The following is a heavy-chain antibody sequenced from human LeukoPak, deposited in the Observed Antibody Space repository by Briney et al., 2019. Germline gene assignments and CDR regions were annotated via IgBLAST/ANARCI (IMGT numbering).Heavy chain of an antibody. CDR3: AREDSSGYYYWFDP. V-gene: IGHV4-30-2*01. Sequence: PSETLSLTCAVSGGSISSGGYSWSWIRQPPGKGLEWIGYIYHSGSTYYNPSLKSRVTISVDRSKNQFSLKLSSVTAADTAVYYCAREDSSGYYYWFDPWGQGTLVTVPS. CDR1: GGSISSGGYS. CDR2: IYHSGST. D-gene: IGHD3-22*01. J-gene: IGHJ5*02.